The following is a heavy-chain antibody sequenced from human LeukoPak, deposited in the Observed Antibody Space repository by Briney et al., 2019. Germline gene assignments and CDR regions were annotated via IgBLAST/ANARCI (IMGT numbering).Heavy chain of an antibody. D-gene: IGHD1-26*01. CDR2: ISAYNGNT. CDR1: GYTFTSYG. Sequence: GASVKVSCKAFGYTFTSYGISWVRQAPGQGLQWMGWISAYNGNTNYAQQLQGRVTMTTDRSTSTAYMELRSLRSDDTAVYYCARDAGWERWFDPWGQGTLVTVSS. V-gene: IGHV1-18*01. CDR3: ARDAGWERWFDP. J-gene: IGHJ5*02.